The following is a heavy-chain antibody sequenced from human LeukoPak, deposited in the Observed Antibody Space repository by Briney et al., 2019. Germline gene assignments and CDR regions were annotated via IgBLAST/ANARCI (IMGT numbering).Heavy chain of an antibody. CDR2: INLSGGST. V-gene: IGHV1-46*01. D-gene: IGHD2-2*01. CDR3: ARDGCSSTSCYEFDP. Sequence: ASVKVSCKASGYTFTSYYMHWVRQAPGQGLEWMGIINLSGGSTSYAQKFQGRVTMTRDTSTSTVYMELSSLRSEDTAVYYCARDGCSSTSCYEFDPWGQGTLVTVSS. J-gene: IGHJ5*02. CDR1: GYTFTSYY.